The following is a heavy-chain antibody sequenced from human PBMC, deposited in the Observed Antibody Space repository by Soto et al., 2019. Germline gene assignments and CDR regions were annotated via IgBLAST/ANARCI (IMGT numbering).Heavy chain of an antibody. CDR3: AREAAAGPNWFDP. V-gene: IGHV1-18*01. CDR2: ISAYNGNT. D-gene: IGHD6-13*01. CDR1: GYTLTSYG. J-gene: IGHJ5*02. Sequence: SVKVSCKASGYTLTSYGISWVRQAPGQGLEWMGWISAYNGNTNYAQKLQGRVTMTTDTSTSTAYMELRSLRSDDTAVYYCAREAAAGPNWFDPWGQGTLVTVSS.